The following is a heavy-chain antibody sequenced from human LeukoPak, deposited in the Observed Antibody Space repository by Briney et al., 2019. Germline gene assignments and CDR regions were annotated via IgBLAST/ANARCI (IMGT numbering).Heavy chain of an antibody. D-gene: IGHD2-8*01. CDR1: GFTVSSNY. J-gene: IGHJ4*02. CDR3: ARDLGYCTNGVCHTRFDY. CDR2: IYSGGST. Sequence: GGSLRLSCAASGFTVSSNYMSWVRQAPGKGLEWVSVIYSGGSTYYADSVKGRFTISRDNSKNTLYLQMNSLRAEDTAVYYCARDLGYCTNGVCHTRFDYWGKGTLVAVSS. V-gene: IGHV3-53*01.